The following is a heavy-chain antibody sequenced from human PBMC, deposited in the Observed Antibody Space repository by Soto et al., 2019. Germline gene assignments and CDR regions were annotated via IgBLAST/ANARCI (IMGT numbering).Heavy chain of an antibody. J-gene: IGHJ5*02. CDR3: ARVAGGGGYYNGWFDP. CDR1: GGSINSGAYY. Sequence: QVQLQESGPGLVKPSQTLSLTCTVSGGSINSGAYYWSWVRQHPGKGLEWIGYIYYSGSAYYNPSPMSRVTISGDTSKNQFSLKLTSVTAADTALYYCARVAGGGGYYNGWFDPWGQGTLVTVSS. CDR2: IYYSGSA. V-gene: IGHV4-31*03. D-gene: IGHD3-3*01.